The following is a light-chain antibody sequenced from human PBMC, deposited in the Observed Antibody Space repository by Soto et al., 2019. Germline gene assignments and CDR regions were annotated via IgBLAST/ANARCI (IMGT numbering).Light chain of an antibody. Sequence: EVELTQSPGPLSLSPLERATLSCRASQSVSSSHLAWYQQKRGQAPRLLIYDTSTRATGIPDRFSGSGSGTDFTLTISRLEPEDFAVYHCQHYGASPWTFGQGTKVDIK. V-gene: IGKV3-20*01. CDR1: QSVSSSH. J-gene: IGKJ1*01. CDR2: DTS. CDR3: QHYGASPWT.